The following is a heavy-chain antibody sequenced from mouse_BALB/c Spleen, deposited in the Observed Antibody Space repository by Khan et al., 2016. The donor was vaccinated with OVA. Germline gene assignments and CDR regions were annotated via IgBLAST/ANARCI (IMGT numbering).Heavy chain of an antibody. J-gene: IGHJ2*01. CDR2: INPSTGYT. Sequence: QVQLKQSGAELAKPGASVKMSCKASGYTFINYWILWVKQRPGQGLEWIGYINPSTGYTEYNQNFKDKAKLTVDKSSSTAYMQLSSLTSEDSAVYYCARRGLRWDFDYWGQGTTLTVAS. CDR1: GYTFINYW. D-gene: IGHD1-1*01. CDR3: ARRGLRWDFDY. V-gene: IGHV1-7*01.